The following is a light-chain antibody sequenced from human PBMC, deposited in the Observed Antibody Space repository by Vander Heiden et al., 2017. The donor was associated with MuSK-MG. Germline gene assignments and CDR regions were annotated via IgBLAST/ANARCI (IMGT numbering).Light chain of an antibody. V-gene: IGLV2-11*01. CDR2: HVS. CDR1: SRDVGGYNS. Sequence: QSALTQPRTVSGSPGQSVTISCTGTSRDVGGYNSVSWYQQHPDKAPKLLIYHVSERPSGVPDRFSGSKSGNTASLTISGLQAEDEADYHCCSYAGSYTSLFGGGTKLTVL. J-gene: IGLJ2*01. CDR3: CSYAGSYTSL.